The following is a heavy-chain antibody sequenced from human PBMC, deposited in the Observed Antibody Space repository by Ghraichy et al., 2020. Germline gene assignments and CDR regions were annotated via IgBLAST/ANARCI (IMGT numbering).Heavy chain of an antibody. D-gene: IGHD3-22*01. CDR2: INADGAET. CDR3: ARIIWGARGRGYLGHDY. Sequence: GGSLRLSCVASGIPFRSYGMSWVRQTPEKGLEWVSDINADGAETYYADSVKGRFTISRDYSKNTLYLQMNSLGVEDTATYFCARIIWGARGRGYLGHDYWGQGSPVTVSS. V-gene: IGHV3-23*01. J-gene: IGHJ4*02. CDR1: GIPFRSYG.